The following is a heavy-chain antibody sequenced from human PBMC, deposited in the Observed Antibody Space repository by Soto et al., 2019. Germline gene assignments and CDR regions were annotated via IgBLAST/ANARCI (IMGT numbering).Heavy chain of an antibody. CDR3: ARGSLRFWSGSYYYGMDV. Sequence: PSETLSLTCAVYGGSFSGYYWSWIRQPPGKGLEWIGEINHSGSTNYNPSLKSRVTISVDTSKNQFSLKLSSVTAADTAVYYCARGSLRFWSGSYYYGMDVWGQGTTVTVSS. J-gene: IGHJ6*02. CDR2: INHSGST. D-gene: IGHD3-3*01. V-gene: IGHV4-34*01. CDR1: GGSFSGYY.